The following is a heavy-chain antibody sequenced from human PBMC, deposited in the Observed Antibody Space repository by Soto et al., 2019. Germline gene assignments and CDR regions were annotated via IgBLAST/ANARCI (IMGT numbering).Heavy chain of an antibody. CDR3: ARDLSWRYYDSSGYLDY. J-gene: IGHJ4*02. D-gene: IGHD3-22*01. Sequence: HPGGSLRLSCEASGFSFSSYAMHWVRQAPGKGLEWVAVIWYDGSNRYYADSVKGRFTISRDNSKNTLYLQMNSLRGEDTAVYYCARDLSWRYYDSSGYLDYWGQGILVTVSS. CDR2: IWYDGSNR. CDR1: GFSFSSYA. V-gene: IGHV3-33*01.